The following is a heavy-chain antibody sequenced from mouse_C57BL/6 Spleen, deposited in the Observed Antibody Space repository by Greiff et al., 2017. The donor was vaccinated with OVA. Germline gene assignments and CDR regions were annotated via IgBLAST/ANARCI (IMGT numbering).Heavy chain of an antibody. Sequence: VQLQQSGPELVKPGASVKISCKASGYTFTDYYMNWVKQSHGKSLEWIGDINPNNGGTSYNQKFKGKATLTVDKSSSTAYMELRSLTSEDSAVYYCARRYYGSGDYWGQGTTLTVSS. D-gene: IGHD1-1*01. V-gene: IGHV1-26*01. J-gene: IGHJ2*01. CDR3: ARRYYGSGDY. CDR2: INPNNGGT. CDR1: GYTFTDYY.